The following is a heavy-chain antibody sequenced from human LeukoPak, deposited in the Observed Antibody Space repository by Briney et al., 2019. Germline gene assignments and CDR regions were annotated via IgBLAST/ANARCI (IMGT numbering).Heavy chain of an antibody. CDR3: ARVGYSGSYALFEYFQH. CDR1: GYTFTGYY. CDR2: INPNSGGT. J-gene: IGHJ1*01. D-gene: IGHD1-26*01. Sequence: ASVKASCKASGYTFTGYYMHWVRQAPGQGLEWMGWINPNSGGTNYAQKFQGRVTMTRDTSISTAYMELSRLRSDDTAVYYCARVGYSGSYALFEYFQHWGQGTLVTVSS. V-gene: IGHV1-2*02.